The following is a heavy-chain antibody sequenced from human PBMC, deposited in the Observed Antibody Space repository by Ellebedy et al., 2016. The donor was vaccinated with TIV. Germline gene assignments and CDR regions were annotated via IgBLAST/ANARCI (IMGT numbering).Heavy chain of an antibody. D-gene: IGHD6-13*01. J-gene: IGHJ5*02. CDR1: GGSISGYY. CDR2: IYYSGDT. CDR3: ARGRMAAVGLGGWFDP. V-gene: IGHV4-59*01. Sequence: PSETLSLTCTASGGSISGYYWTWIRQSPGRGLEWIGYIYYSGDTNHNPSLKSRVTISVDTSKNQFSLMLTSVAAADTAVYYCARGRMAAVGLGGWFDPWGQGTLVTVSS.